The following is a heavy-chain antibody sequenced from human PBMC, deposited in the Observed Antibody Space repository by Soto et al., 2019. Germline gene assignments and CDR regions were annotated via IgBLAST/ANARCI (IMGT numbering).Heavy chain of an antibody. CDR3: ARGVDPDNWFDP. V-gene: IGHV1-69*02. CDR1: GGTFSSYT. J-gene: IGHJ5*02. Sequence: ASVKVSCKASGGTFSSYTISWVRQAPGQGLEWMGRIIPILGIANYAQKFQGRVTITADKSTSTAYMELSSLRSEDTAVYYCARGVDPDNWFDPWGQGTLVTVSS. D-gene: IGHD2-15*01. CDR2: IIPILGIA.